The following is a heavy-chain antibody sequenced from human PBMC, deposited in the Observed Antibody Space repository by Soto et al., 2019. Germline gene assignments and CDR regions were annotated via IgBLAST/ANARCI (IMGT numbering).Heavy chain of an antibody. CDR2: IDPNDSFG. D-gene: IGHD3-3*01. V-gene: IGHV5-10-1*01. J-gene: IGHJ6*01. CDR3: ARESPIRIFVSEYTGMDV. Sequence: GESRKISCKGSIDIFSDYWISWVRQMPGKGLEWMGRIDPNDSFGTYSPSFQGHVTISADKSISTAYLQWSSLQASDTAMYYCARESPIRIFVSEYTGMDVWGQGTTVNVS. CDR1: IDIFSDYW.